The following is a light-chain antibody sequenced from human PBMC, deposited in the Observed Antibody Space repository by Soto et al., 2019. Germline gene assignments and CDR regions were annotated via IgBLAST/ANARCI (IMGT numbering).Light chain of an antibody. J-gene: IGKJ4*01. V-gene: IGKV1-9*01. CDR1: QGISSY. CDR2: DAS. CDR3: QQLNGYVALT. Sequence: DIQLTQSPSFLSASVGDRVTITCRASQGISSYLAWYQQKPGKAPKLLIYDASTLQSGVPSRFSRSGSGTEFALTISSLQPEDLATYYCQQLNGYVALTFGGGTKVELK.